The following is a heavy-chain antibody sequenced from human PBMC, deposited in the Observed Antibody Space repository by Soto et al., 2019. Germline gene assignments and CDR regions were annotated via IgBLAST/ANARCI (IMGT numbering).Heavy chain of an antibody. CDR1: GFTVSSNY. D-gene: IGHD3-3*01. V-gene: IGHV3-53*01. CDR3: ARVKNYDFWSGYYFGWFDP. CDR2: IYSGGST. Sequence: QSGGSLRLSCAASGFTVSSNYMSWVRQAPGKGLEWVSVIYSGGSTYYADSVKGRFTISRDNSKNTLYLQMNSLRAEDTAVYYCARVKNYDFWSGYYFGWFDPWGQGTLVTVSS. J-gene: IGHJ5*02.